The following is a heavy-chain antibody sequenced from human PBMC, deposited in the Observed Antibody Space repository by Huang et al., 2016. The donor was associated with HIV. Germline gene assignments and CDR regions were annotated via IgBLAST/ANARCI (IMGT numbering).Heavy chain of an antibody. CDR1: GGTFSKYA. CDR2: SIPMFGTP. J-gene: IGHJ4*02. V-gene: IGHV1-69*13. CDR3: ARGQLGSYGDYDVLY. D-gene: IGHD4-17*01. Sequence: QVQLVQSGAEVKTPGSSVKVSCKASGGTFSKYAISWVRQAPGQGLEWMGGSIPMFGTPNYARKVQGRVTITADDSTSTTYVEVSSLRSEDTALYDCARGQLGSYGDYDVLYWGQGTLVTVSS.